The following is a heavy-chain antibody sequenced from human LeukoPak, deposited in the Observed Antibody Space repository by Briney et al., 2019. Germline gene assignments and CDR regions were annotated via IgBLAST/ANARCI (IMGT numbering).Heavy chain of an antibody. V-gene: IGHV1-2*02. CDR2: INPNSGGT. J-gene: IGHJ6*02. Sequence: ASVKVSCKASGYTFTGYYMHWVRQAPGQGLEWMGWINPNSGGTNYAQKFQGRVTMTRDTSISTAYMELSRLRPDDTAVYYCARDPIVVVVAASGYYGMDVWGQGTTVTVSS. D-gene: IGHD2-15*01. CDR3: ARDPIVVVVAASGYYGMDV. CDR1: GYTFTGYY.